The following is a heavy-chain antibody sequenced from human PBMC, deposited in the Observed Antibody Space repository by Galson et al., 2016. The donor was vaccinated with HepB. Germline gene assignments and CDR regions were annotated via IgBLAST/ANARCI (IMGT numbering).Heavy chain of an antibody. Sequence: SLRLSCAGSGLNFGSYAMSWLRQAPGKGLEWVSAISGSGLKTHYADSVQGRFIISRENSMSTVYLQMTSLRDEDTAIYFCAKETGQSVAGPFESWDQGALVTASS. J-gene: IGHJ4*02. V-gene: IGHV3-23*01. CDR3: AKETGQSVAGPFES. CDR2: ISGSGLKT. CDR1: GLNFGSYA. D-gene: IGHD6-19*01.